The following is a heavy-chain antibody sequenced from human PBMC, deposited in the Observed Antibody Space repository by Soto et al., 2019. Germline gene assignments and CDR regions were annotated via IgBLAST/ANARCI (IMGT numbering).Heavy chain of an antibody. J-gene: IGHJ4*02. CDR2: ISGTSDAA. CDR1: GFPFSTSA. CDR3: AREPSTVTTVN. D-gene: IGHD4-17*01. Sequence: EVQLLESGGGLVQPGGSLRLSCAASGFPFSTSAMNWVRQAPGKGLEWVSIISGTSDAAYYAESVKGRFTSSRDNSKNTLYLQMNSLRAEDTAVYYCAREPSTVTTVNWGQGTLVTVSS. V-gene: IGHV3-23*01.